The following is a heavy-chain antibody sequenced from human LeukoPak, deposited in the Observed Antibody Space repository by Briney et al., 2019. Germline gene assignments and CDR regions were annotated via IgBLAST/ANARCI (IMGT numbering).Heavy chain of an antibody. D-gene: IGHD5-18*01. Sequence: SQTLSLTCAISGDSVSSKDAAWTWIRQSPSRGLEWLGRTYLRSKWYNDYAVSVKGRISINPDTSNNQFSLQLNSVTPEDTAVYYCARNTAMIDYWGQGTLVTVSS. CDR2: TYLRSKWYN. CDR3: ARNTAMIDY. J-gene: IGHJ4*02. V-gene: IGHV6-1*01. CDR1: GDSVSSKDAA.